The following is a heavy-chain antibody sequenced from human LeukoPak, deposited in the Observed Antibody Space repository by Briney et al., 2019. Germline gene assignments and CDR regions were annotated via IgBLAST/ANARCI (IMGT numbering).Heavy chain of an antibody. CDR2: ISGSGGST. CDR1: GFTFSSYG. J-gene: IGHJ3*02. V-gene: IGHV3-23*01. Sequence: PGGSLRLSCAASGFTFSSYGMSWVRQAPGKGLEWVSAISGSGGSTYYADSVKGRFTISRDNSKNTLYLLMNSLRVEDTAVYYCARVPLSFNYYGTLGAFDIWGQGTMVTVSS. D-gene: IGHD3-10*01. CDR3: ARVPLSFNYYGTLGAFDI.